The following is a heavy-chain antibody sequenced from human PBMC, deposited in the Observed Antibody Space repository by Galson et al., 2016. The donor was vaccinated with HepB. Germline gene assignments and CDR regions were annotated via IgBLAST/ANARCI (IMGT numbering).Heavy chain of an antibody. CDR3: ARDAGTIFDVRNYHFDQ. CDR2: ISKDGSDD. J-gene: IGHJ5*02. V-gene: IGHV3-30*03. CDR1: GFNPNNYV. D-gene: IGHD3-3*01. Sequence: SLRLSCASSGFNPNNYVIHWVRQAPGKGLEWVTIISKDGSDDRYADSVKGRFTISRDNSKNTVFLHFDSLGTEDTGVYYCARDAGTIFDVRNYHFDQWGQGTLVSVSS.